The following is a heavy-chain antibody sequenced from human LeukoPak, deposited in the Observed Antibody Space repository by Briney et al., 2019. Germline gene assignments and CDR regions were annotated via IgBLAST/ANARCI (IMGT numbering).Heavy chain of an antibody. CDR3: AKDYYGSGSSIDY. D-gene: IGHD3-10*01. CDR1: GFTFSSYA. J-gene: IGHJ4*02. CDR2: IRYDEITK. Sequence: GSLRLSCAASGFTFSSYAMHWVRQAPGKGLEWVTFIRYDEITKYYADSVKGRFAVSRDNSKNTLYLQMNSLRAEDTAVYYCAKDYYGSGSSIDYWGQGTLVTVSS. V-gene: IGHV3-30*02.